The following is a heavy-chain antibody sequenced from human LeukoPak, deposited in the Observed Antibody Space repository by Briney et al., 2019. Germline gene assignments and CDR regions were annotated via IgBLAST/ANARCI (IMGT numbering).Heavy chain of an antibody. D-gene: IGHD3-10*01. CDR1: GFTISFYW. Sequence: GGSLRLSCAASGFTISFYWMSCVRQAPGKGLEWVANVNQVASEKNYVDSVKGRFTISRDNAKNSLYLQMNSVRAEDTAMYYCVRDGGYYGPDSWGQGALVSVSS. CDR2: VNQVASEK. J-gene: IGHJ4*02. CDR3: VRDGGYYGPDS. V-gene: IGHV3-7*04.